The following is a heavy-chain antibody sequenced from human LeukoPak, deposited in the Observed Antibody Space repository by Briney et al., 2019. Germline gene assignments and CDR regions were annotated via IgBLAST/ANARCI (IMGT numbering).Heavy chain of an antibody. CDR3: AALVIPAAMSGGFDP. J-gene: IGHJ5*02. CDR1: GFTFSSYS. V-gene: IGHV3-21*06. Sequence: GGSLRLSCAVSGFTFSSYSMNWVRQAPGKGLEWVSFISSGSNYIYYADSVKGRFTISRDNAKNSLYLQMNSLRAEDTAVYYCAALVIPAAMSGGFDPWGQGTLVTVSS. CDR2: ISSGSNYI. D-gene: IGHD2-2*01.